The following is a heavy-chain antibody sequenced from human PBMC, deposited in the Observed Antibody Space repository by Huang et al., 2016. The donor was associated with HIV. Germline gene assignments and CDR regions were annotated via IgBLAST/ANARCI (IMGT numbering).Heavy chain of an antibody. V-gene: IGHV5-51*03. Sequence: EVQLVQSGAEVKKPGESLKISCKGSGYSFSTYWIGWLRQMPGKGLEGMGVIFPGDSYTRYSPSFQGQVTISADKSISTAYLQWSSLKASDTAMYYCASTASYSGSYRGAFDIWGQGTMVTVSS. CDR1: GYSFSTYW. CDR2: IFPGDSYT. J-gene: IGHJ3*02. CDR3: ASTASYSGSYRGAFDI. D-gene: IGHD1-26*01.